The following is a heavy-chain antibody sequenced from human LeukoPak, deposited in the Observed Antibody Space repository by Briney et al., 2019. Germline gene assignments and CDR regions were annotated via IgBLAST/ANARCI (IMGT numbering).Heavy chain of an antibody. V-gene: IGHV3-53*01. Sequence: GGSLRLSRAASGFTVSNNFMSWVRQAPGKGLEWVSVIYSGDTTYYADSVKGRFTISRDNSKNTVYLQMNTLRAEDTAVYYCARGSSYNDYDYYMDGWGKGTTVTVSS. CDR1: GFTVSNNF. D-gene: IGHD6-13*01. J-gene: IGHJ6*03. CDR3: ARGSSYNDYDYYMDG. CDR2: IYSGDTT.